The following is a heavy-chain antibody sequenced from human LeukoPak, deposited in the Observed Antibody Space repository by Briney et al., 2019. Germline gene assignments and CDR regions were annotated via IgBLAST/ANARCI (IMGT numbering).Heavy chain of an antibody. V-gene: IGHV1-69*05. CDR3: ASSGSSIAARVFDY. D-gene: IGHD6-6*01. CDR2: IIPIFGTA. J-gene: IGHJ4*02. CDR1: GGTFSSYA. Sequence: GASVKVSCKASGGTFSSYAISWVRQAPGQGLEWMGRIIPIFGTAKYAQKFQGRVTITTDESTSTAYMELSSLRSEDTAVYYCASSGSSIAARVFDYWGQGTLVTVSS.